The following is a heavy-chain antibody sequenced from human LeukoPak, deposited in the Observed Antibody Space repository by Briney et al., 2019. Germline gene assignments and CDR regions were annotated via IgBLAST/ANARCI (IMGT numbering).Heavy chain of an antibody. V-gene: IGHV3-23*01. CDR3: AKDTSEQQLADFDY. CDR2: ISGSGGST. Sequence: PGGSLRLSXAASGFTFSSYAMSWVRQAPGKGLEWASAISGSGGSTYYADSVKGRFTISRDNSKNTLYLQMNSLRAEDTAVYYCAKDTSEQQLADFDYWGQGTLVTVSS. J-gene: IGHJ4*02. D-gene: IGHD6-13*01. CDR1: GFTFSSYA.